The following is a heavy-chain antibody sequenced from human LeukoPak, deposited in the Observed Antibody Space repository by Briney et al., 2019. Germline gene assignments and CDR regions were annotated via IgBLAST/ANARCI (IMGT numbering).Heavy chain of an antibody. CDR3: ARLGSSRYCSSTSCSKDY. CDR1: GYTFTSYD. J-gene: IGHJ4*02. D-gene: IGHD2-2*01. CDR2: MNPNSGNT. V-gene: IGHV1-8*01. Sequence: ASVKVSCKASGYTFTSYDINWVRQATGQGLEWMGWMNPNSGNTGYAQKFQGRVTMTRNTSISTAYMELSSLRSEDTAVYFCARLGSSRYCSSTSCSKDYWGQGTLVTVSS.